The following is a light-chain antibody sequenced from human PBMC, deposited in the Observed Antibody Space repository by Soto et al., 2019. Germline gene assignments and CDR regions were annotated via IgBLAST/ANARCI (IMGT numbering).Light chain of an antibody. CDR3: QQYNNWPQT. CDR1: QTININ. V-gene: IGKV3-15*01. J-gene: IGKJ1*01. CDR2: GAS. Sequence: VTTQAPATLPVSTGERPTLSGMASQTININVAWYQLKDGQVARLLIYGASTRAADVPARFSGGGSGTEFTLTLSSLQSEDFAEYHCQQYNNWPQTFGQGTKVDIK.